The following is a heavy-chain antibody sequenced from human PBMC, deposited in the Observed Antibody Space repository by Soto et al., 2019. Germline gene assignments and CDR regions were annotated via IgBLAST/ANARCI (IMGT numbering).Heavy chain of an antibody. Sequence: QVQLVQSGSEVKKPGSSVKVSCKASGCSFSSNPLSWVRQAPGQGLEWMAGIIPIFATVHYAQKFQGRVTITADESTSTAYMELTSLKSEDTAVYFCARGGRGYSLAPRYNFDYWGQGNRVNVSS. CDR1: GCSFSSNP. CDR2: IIPIFATV. V-gene: IGHV1-69*01. J-gene: IGHJ4*02. CDR3: ARGGRGYSLAPRYNFDY. D-gene: IGHD5-18*01.